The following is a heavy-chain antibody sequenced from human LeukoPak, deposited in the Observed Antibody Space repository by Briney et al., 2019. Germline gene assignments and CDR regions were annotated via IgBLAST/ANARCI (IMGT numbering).Heavy chain of an antibody. CDR3: AKKMSITAASQVDY. D-gene: IGHD1-20*01. CDR2: ISSSGGST. V-gene: IGHV3-23*01. J-gene: IGHJ4*02. Sequence: GGSLRLSCAASGFTFSSYSMNWVRQAPGKGLEWVSAISSSGGSTDYTDSVKGRFTISRDNSKNTLYLQMNSLRAEDTAVYYCAKKMSITAASQVDYWGQGTLVTVSS. CDR1: GFTFSSYS.